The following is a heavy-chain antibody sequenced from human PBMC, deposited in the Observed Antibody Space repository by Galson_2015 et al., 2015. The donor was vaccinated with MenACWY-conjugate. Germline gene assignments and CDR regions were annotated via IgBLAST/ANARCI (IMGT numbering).Heavy chain of an antibody. CDR2: ISPDDSQT. J-gene: IGHJ4*02. Sequence: QSRAEVTKPGESLQISCTASGSTFPPYWLGWVRQMPGKCLGWMAMISPDDSQTRYSPSFQGQVTISADKSINTVYLQWNSLRASDTAIYYCARQFSETWDQGSAVTVSS. CDR1: GSTFPPYW. V-gene: IGHV5-51*01. CDR3: ARQFSET.